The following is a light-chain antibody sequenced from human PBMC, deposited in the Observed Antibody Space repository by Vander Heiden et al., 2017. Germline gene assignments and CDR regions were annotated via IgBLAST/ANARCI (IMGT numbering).Light chain of an antibody. Sequence: IVLTPSPATLSVSPGERATLSCRASQSVRSNLAWYQQKVGQAPRLLIYGASTRAAGVPARFSATESGTEFTLTINSLQSEDFGVYYCQQYNDWPLTFGPGTKVDIK. J-gene: IGKJ3*01. CDR2: GAS. CDR1: QSVRSN. CDR3: QQYNDWPLT. V-gene: IGKV3-15*01.